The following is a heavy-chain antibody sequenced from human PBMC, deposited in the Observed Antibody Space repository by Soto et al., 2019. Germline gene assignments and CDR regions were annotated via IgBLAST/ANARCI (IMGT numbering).Heavy chain of an antibody. J-gene: IGHJ5*02. Sequence: SVKVSCKASGGTFSSYAISWVRQAPGQGLEWMGGIIPIFGTANYAQKFQGRVTITADESTSTAYMELSRLRSEDTAVYYCARARRQHDRGWFDPWGQGTLVTVSS. CDR2: IIPIFGTA. V-gene: IGHV1-69*13. D-gene: IGHD3-16*02. CDR1: GGTFSSYA. CDR3: ARARRQHDRGWFDP.